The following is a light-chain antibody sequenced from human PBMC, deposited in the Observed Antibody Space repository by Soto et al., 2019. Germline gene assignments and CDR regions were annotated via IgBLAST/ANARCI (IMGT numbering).Light chain of an antibody. Sequence: QSVLTQPRSVSGSPGQSVTISCTGTSSDVGGHNYVSWYQQCPGKAPKLLLSSVSKRPSGVPDRFSGSKSGNTASLTISGLQAEDEADYYCCSYAGSYTYVFGTGTKVTVL. CDR2: SVS. CDR1: SSDVGGHNY. J-gene: IGLJ1*01. V-gene: IGLV2-11*01. CDR3: CSYAGSYTYV.